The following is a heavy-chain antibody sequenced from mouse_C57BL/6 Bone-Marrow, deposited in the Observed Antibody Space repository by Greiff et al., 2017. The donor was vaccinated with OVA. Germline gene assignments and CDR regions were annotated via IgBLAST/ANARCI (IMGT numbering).Heavy chain of an antibody. CDR2: IDPSDSYT. J-gene: IGHJ2*01. V-gene: IGHV1-50*01. CDR1: GYTFTSYW. CDR3: ARDYYGSSLDY. D-gene: IGHD1-1*01. Sequence: VQLQQPGAELVKPGASVKLSCKASGYTFTSYWMQWVKQRPGQGLEWIGEIDPSDSYTNYTQKFKGKATLTVDTSSSTAYMQLSSLTSEDSAVYYCARDYYGSSLDYWGQGTTLTVSS.